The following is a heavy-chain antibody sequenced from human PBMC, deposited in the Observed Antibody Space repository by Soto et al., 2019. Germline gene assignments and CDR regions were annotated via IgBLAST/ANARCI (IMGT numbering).Heavy chain of an antibody. CDR3: ASDQCLWFTYYYYRMDV. V-gene: IGHV3-30-3*01. D-gene: IGHD3-10*01. CDR1: GFTFSSYA. CDR2: ISYDGSSK. Sequence: GGSLRLSCVASGFTFSSYAMYWVRQAPGKGLEWVTVISYDGSSKYYADSVKGRFTVSRDNSNNSLYLQMNSLRAEDTAVYYCASDQCLWFTYYYYRMDVWGQWTTVTVSS. J-gene: IGHJ6*02.